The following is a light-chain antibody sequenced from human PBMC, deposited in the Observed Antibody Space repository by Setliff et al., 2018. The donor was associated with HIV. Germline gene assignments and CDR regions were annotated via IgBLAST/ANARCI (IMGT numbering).Light chain of an antibody. CDR2: EVS. J-gene: IGLJ2*01. CDR3: SSYTSSSTPVV. Sequence: QSALTQPPSVSGSPGQSVTISCTGTSSDVGNYDYVSWYQQHPGKAPKLMIFEVSNRPSGVSYRFSGSKSGNTASLTISGLQAEDEADYYCSSYTSSSTPVVFGGGTKVTVL. V-gene: IGLV2-14*01. CDR1: SSDVGNYDY.